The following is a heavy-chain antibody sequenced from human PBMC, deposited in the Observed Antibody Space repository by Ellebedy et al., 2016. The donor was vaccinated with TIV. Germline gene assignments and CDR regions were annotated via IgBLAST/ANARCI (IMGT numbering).Heavy chain of an antibody. J-gene: IGHJ4*02. D-gene: IGHD5-12*01. CDR3: AKDESGGDLPRPFDH. Sequence: GESLKISXAASQFTFSIFGLHWVRQAPGKGLEWVAIISSDGTKKYYADSVRGRFTISRDNSKNTLYLQMDSLRPEDTAIYYCAKDESGGDLPRPFDHWGQGTLVTVSS. CDR1: QFTFSIFG. V-gene: IGHV3-30*18. CDR2: ISSDGTKK.